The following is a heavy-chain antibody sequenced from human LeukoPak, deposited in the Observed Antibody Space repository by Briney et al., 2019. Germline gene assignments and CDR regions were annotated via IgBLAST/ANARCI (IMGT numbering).Heavy chain of an antibody. CDR1: GFTFSTYW. Sequence: PGGSLRLSCAASGFTFSTYWMHRVRQAPGKGLVWVSRINSDGGSTSYADSVKGRFTISRDNAKNTLDLQMNSLRAEDTAVYYCARSRGLLLPEYWGQGTLVTVSS. V-gene: IGHV3-74*01. D-gene: IGHD3-3*01. J-gene: IGHJ4*02. CDR3: ARSRGLLLPEY. CDR2: INSDGGST.